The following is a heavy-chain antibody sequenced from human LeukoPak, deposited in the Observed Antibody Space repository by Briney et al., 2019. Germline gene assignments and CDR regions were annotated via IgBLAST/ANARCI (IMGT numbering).Heavy chain of an antibody. CDR1: GGSISSYY. CDR3: ARHDHRGGAFDI. J-gene: IGHJ3*02. V-gene: IGHV4-59*08. D-gene: IGHD1-14*01. Sequence: PSETLSLTCTVSGGSISSYYWSWIRQPPGKGLEWIGYIHYSGSTSYNPSLKSRVTISVDTSKNQFSLKLNSVTAADTAVYHCARHDHRGGAFDIWGQGTMVTVSS. CDR2: IHYSGST.